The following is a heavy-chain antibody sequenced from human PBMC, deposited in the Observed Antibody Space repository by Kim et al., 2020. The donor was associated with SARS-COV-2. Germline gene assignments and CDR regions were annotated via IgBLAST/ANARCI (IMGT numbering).Heavy chain of an antibody. CDR3: LGGFYFDY. D-gene: IGHD3-16*01. Sequence: ASVKVSCKTSGHFFTRDSIHWVRQAPGQGLEWMGGIDCGNGNTIYSQKFQGRVTFTTDTSASTAYMEPSSLRSEDSAVYYCLGGFYFDYWGQGTLVTVSS. CDR1: GHFFTRDS. J-gene: IGHJ4*02. V-gene: IGHV1-3*01. CDR2: IDCGNGNT.